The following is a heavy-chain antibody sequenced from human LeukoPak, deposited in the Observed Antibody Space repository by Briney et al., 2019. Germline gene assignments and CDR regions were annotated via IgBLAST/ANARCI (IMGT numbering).Heavy chain of an antibody. V-gene: IGHV3-23*01. D-gene: IGHD2-21*01. Sequence: GGSLRLSCAASGFTFGSYAMTWVRQAPGKGLESVSSITGSSSATYYADSVKGRFTISRDNFENTLYLQMNSLRAEDTAVYYCAKYRLQFQPNFDYWGQGTLVTVSS. CDR3: AKYRLQFQPNFDY. CDR2: ITGSSSAT. J-gene: IGHJ4*02. CDR1: GFTFGSYA.